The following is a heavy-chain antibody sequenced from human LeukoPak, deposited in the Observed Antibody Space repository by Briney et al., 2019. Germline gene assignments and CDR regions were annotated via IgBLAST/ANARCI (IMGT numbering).Heavy chain of an antibody. Sequence: VASVKVSCKASGYTFTGYYMHWVRQAPGQGLEWMGWINPNSGGTNYAQKFQGRVTMTRNTSISTAYMELSRLRSDDTAVYYCARDGTFDSSGWYGSAGYYFDYWGQGTLVTVSS. CDR1: GYTFTGYY. V-gene: IGHV1-2*02. CDR3: ARDGTFDSSGWYGSAGYYFDY. J-gene: IGHJ4*02. CDR2: INPNSGGT. D-gene: IGHD6-19*01.